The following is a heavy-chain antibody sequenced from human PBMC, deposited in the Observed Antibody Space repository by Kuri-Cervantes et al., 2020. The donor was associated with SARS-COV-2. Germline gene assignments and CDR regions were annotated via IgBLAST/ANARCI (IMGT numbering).Heavy chain of an antibody. J-gene: IGHJ4*02. CDR2: INTDGSHK. CDR3: ARYFGVITVDY. CDR1: GFTFSSYS. Sequence: GGSLRLSCAASGFTFSSYSMLWVRQAPGKGLEWVSSINTDGSHKNYADSVKGRFTISRDSAKSSLYLQMNSLRVEDTAVYYCARYFGVITVDYWGRGTLVTVSS. D-gene: IGHD3-3*01. V-gene: IGHV3-21*01.